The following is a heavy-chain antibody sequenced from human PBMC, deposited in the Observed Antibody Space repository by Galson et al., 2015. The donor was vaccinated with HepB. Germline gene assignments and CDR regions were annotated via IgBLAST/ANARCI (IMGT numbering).Heavy chain of an antibody. D-gene: IGHD6-13*01. CDR2: IGTAGDT. J-gene: IGHJ2*01. V-gene: IGHV3-13*04. CDR3: ARVRAAAGPYWYFDL. Sequence: SLRLSCAASGFTFSSYDMHWVRQATGKGLEWVSAIGTAGDTYYPGSVKGRFTISRENAKNSLYLQMNSLRAGDTAVYYCARVRAAAGPYWYFDLWGRGTLVTVSS. CDR1: GFTFSSYD.